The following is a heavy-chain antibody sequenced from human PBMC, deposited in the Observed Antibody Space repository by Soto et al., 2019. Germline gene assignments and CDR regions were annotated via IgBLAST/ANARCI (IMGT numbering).Heavy chain of an antibody. J-gene: IGHJ4*02. D-gene: IGHD4-4*01. CDR2: IAYDGRTM. CDR3: ATSTSVTFDS. Sequence: QVQLMESGGGVVQPGKSLRLSCVASGFTFQNHAMYWIRQAPGKGLEWVALIAYDGRTMYSDAVRGRFAVSRDNSKSTQYLQMNSLRPEDTAVYYCATSTSVTFDSWGQGALVIVSS. V-gene: IGHV3-30*09. CDR1: GFTFQNHA.